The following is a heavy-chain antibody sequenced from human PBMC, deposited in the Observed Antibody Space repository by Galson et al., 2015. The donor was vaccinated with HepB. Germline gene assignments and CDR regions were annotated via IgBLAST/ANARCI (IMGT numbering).Heavy chain of an antibody. D-gene: IGHD4-17*01. CDR2: IYYSGST. J-gene: IGHJ4*02. V-gene: IGHV4-61*01. CDR1: GGSVSSGSYY. Sequence: TLSLTCTVSGGSVSSGSYYWSWIRQPPGKGLEWIGYIYYSGSTNYNPSLKSRVTISVDTSKDQFSLKLSSVTAADTAVYYCARVGLDDYGDYVPDYWGQGTLVTVSS. CDR3: ARVGLDDYGDYVPDY.